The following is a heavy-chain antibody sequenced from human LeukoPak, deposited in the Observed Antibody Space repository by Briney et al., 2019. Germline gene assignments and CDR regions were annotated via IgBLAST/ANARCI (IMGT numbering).Heavy chain of an antibody. CDR2: MQSTGSS. J-gene: IGHJ4*02. CDR1: GDSISTYH. CDR3: ARDKRHSYGRYFDH. V-gene: IGHV4-59*01. D-gene: IGHD5-18*01. Sequence: PSETLSLTCSVSGDSISTYHWNWIRKPPGKGLEWIGYMQSTGSSNYNPSLKSRVSMSVETSKNRIVLNLSSVTAADTAMYYCARDKRHSYGRYFDHWGQGLLVTVSS.